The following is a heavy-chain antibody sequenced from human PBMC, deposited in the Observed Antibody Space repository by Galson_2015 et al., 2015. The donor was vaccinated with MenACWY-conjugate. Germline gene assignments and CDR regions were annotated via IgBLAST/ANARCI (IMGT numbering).Heavy chain of an antibody. CDR1: GYTFTSYA. J-gene: IGHJ5*02. V-gene: IGHV1-3*01. D-gene: IGHD7-27*01. CDR3: ARGGPGRTGDFLWGNWFDP. Sequence: SVKVSCKASGYTFTSYAMHWVRQAPGQGLEWMGWINAGNGNTKYSQKFQGRVTITRDTSASTAYMELSSLRSEDTAVYYCARGGPGRTGDFLWGNWFDPWGQGTLVTVSS. CDR2: INAGNGNT.